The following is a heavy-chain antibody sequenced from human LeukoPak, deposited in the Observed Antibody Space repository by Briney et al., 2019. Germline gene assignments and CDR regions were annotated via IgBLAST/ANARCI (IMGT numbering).Heavy chain of an antibody. J-gene: IGHJ4*02. CDR1: GVSISSGGYY. D-gene: IGHD6-6*01. Sequence: PSETLSLTCTVSGVSISSGGYYWSWIRQHPGKGLEWIGYIYYSGSTYYNPSLKSRVTIPVDTSKNQFSLKLSSVTVADTAVYYCARFVSSSSQFDYWGQGTLVTVSS. V-gene: IGHV4-31*03. CDR3: ARFVSSSSQFDY. CDR2: IYYSGST.